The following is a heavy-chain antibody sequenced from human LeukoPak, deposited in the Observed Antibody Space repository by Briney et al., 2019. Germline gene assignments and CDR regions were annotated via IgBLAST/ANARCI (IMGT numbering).Heavy chain of an antibody. V-gene: IGHV4-39*01. Sequence: SETLSLTCTVSGGSISSSSYYWGWIRQPPGKGLEWIGSIYYSGSTYYNPSLKSRVTISVDTPKNQFSLKLSSVTAADTAVYYCGGGSYPYYFDYWGQGTLVTVSS. CDR3: GGGSYPYYFDY. D-gene: IGHD1-26*01. CDR1: GGSISSSSYY. CDR2: IYYSGST. J-gene: IGHJ4*02.